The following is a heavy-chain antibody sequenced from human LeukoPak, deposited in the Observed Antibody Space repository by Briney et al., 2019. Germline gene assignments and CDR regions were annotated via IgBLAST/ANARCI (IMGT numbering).Heavy chain of an antibody. CDR3: ARGIGWMGQLPLGPTRFDP. V-gene: IGHV3-7*03. CDR1: GFTFSSYW. CDR2: IKQDGSEK. Sequence: GGSLRLSCAASGFTFSSYWMSWVRQAPGKGLEWVANIKQDGSEKYYVDSVKGRFTISRDNAKNSLYLHMNGLRAEDTGVYYCARGIGWMGQLPLGPTRFDPWGQGTLVTVSS. D-gene: IGHD2-2*01. J-gene: IGHJ5*02.